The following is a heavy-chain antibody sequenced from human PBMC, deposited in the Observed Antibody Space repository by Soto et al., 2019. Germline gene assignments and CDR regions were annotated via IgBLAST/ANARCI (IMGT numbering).Heavy chain of an antibody. CDR3: ARGWEYSSSWYDY. Sequence: SETLSLTCPVSGGSISSGGYYWSWIRQHPGKGLEWIGYIYYSGSTYYNPSLKSRVTISVDTSKNQFSLKLSSVTAADTAVYYCARGWEYSSSWYDYWGQGTLVTVSS. D-gene: IGHD6-13*01. J-gene: IGHJ4*02. CDR2: IYYSGST. CDR1: GGSISSGGYY. V-gene: IGHV4-31*03.